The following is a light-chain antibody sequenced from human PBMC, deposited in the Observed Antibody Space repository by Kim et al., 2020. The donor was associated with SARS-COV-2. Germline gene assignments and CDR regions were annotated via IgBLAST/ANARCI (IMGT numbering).Light chain of an antibody. J-gene: IGLJ2*01. V-gene: IGLV3-19*01. CDR1: SLRSYY. Sequence: VALGETVSNTCQGGSLRSYYATWYQQKPGQAPIVVIYGKSNRPSGIPARFSGSSSGNTASLTIPGTQAGDEADYYCNSRDSNDNVVFGGGTQLTVL. CDR3: NSRDSNDNVV. CDR2: GKS.